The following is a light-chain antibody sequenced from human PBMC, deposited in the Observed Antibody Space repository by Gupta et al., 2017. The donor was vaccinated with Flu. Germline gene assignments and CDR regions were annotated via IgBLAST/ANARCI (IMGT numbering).Light chain of an antibody. CDR3: RAADTSGNYVV. CDR1: ALPKQY. J-gene: IGLJ2*01. Sequence: GKTARITCSGDALPKQYAYWYQQKAGQAPVLVIYRDSQRPSGIPERFSGSISGTPGTLTISEVQAEDEADYYCRAADTSGNYVVFGGGTKLTVL. CDR2: RDS. V-gene: IGLV3-25*03.